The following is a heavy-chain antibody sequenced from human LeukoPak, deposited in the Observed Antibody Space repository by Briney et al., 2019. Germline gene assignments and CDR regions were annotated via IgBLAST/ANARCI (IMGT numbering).Heavy chain of an antibody. CDR3: ASPIRYSYGYEVRY. V-gene: IGHV4-39*01. CDR2: IYYSGST. J-gene: IGHJ4*02. D-gene: IGHD5-18*01. CDR1: GGSISSSSYY. Sequence: SETLSLTCTVSGGSISSSSYYWGWIRQPPGKGLEWIGSIYYSGSTYYNPSLKSRVTISVDTSKNQFSLKLSSVTAADTAVYYCASPIRYSYGYEVRYWGQGTLVTVSS.